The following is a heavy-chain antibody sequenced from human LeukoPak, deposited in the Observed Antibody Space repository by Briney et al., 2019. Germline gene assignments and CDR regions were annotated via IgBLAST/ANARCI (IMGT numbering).Heavy chain of an antibody. Sequence: GGSLRLSCVGSGFIFGSYTMNWVRQAPGKGLEWVSSITGGGDSPNYADSVRGRFTISRDNFKNTLYLQMNSLRAEDTAVYYCAKDSWSRNGIYDPFDIWGQGTMVTVSS. CDR3: AKDSWSRNGIYDPFDI. V-gene: IGHV3-23*01. CDR1: GFIFGSYT. D-gene: IGHD2-8*01. CDR2: ITGGGDSP. J-gene: IGHJ3*02.